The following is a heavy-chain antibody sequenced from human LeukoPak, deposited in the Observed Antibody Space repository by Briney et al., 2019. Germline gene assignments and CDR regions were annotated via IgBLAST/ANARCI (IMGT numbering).Heavy chain of an antibody. J-gene: IGHJ4*02. Sequence: GGSLRLSCAASGFTFNANWMSWVRQAPGKGLEWVANINQDGSHKYSIDSVKGRFTISRDNAQNSLYLQMNSLRVEDTAVYYCARDRDGGADYWGQGTLVTVSS. V-gene: IGHV3-7*01. D-gene: IGHD2-21*01. CDR3: ARDRDGGADY. CDR2: INQDGSHK. CDR1: GFTFNANW.